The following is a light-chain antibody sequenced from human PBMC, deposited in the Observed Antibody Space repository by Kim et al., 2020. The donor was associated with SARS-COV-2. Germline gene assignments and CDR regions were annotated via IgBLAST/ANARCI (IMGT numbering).Light chain of an antibody. CDR2: GAS. Sequence: GKRITLTCRSSQDIRNDLVLYPQNPGRAPKRLIYGASSLQSGVPSRFSGSVSGPEFTLTISSLQPEDFATYFCLQHNTYPITFGQGTRLEIK. J-gene: IGKJ5*01. CDR3: LQHNTYPIT. V-gene: IGKV1-17*01. CDR1: QDIRND.